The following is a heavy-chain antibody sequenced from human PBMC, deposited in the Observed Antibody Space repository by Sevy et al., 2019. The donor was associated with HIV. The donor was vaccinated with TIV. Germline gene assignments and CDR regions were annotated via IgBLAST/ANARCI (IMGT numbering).Heavy chain of an antibody. Sequence: GGSLRLSCAASGFIFSNFGMHWVRQAPGKGLEWVAVIWYDGSNKYDEYSVKGRFTNSRDNSKNTLYLRMNSLRAEDTAVYYCAGDGIVIVPAAVAVTGYFDYWGQGTLVTVSS. CDR1: GFIFSNFG. V-gene: IGHV3-33*01. J-gene: IGHJ4*02. CDR3: AGDGIVIVPAAVAVTGYFDY. CDR2: IWYDGSNK. D-gene: IGHD2-2*01.